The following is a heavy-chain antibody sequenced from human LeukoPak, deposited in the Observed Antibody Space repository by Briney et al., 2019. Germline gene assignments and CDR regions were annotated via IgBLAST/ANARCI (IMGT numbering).Heavy chain of an antibody. J-gene: IGHJ3*02. CDR1: GGSITGYY. Sequence: SETLSLTCTVSGGSITGYYWSWIRQPPGKGLEWIGYVFYSGRTLYNPSLKSRVTISVDTSKNQFSLKLSSVTAADTAVYYCARGEYTGETDAFDIWGQGTMVTVSS. CDR2: VFYSGRT. V-gene: IGHV4-59*01. D-gene: IGHD7-27*01. CDR3: ARGEYTGETDAFDI.